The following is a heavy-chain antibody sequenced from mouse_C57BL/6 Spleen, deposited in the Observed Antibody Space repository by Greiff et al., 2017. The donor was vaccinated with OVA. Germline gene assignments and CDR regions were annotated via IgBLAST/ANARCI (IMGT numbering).Heavy chain of an antibody. J-gene: IGHJ3*01. D-gene: IGHD2-4*01. Sequence: QVQLQHPGAELVKPGASVKLSCKASGYTFTSYWMQWVKQRPGQGLGWIGEIDPSDSYTNYNQKFKGKATLTVDTSSSTAYMQLSSLTSEDSAVYYWARKAYDFWFAYWGQGTLVTVSA. CDR2: IDPSDSYT. CDR3: ARKAYDFWFAY. CDR1: GYTFTSYW. V-gene: IGHV1-50*01.